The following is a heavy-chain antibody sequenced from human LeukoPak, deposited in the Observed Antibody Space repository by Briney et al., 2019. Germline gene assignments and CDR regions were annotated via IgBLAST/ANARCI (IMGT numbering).Heavy chain of an antibody. Sequence: ASVTVSCTASGSTFTSYGISWVRQAPGQGLEWMGRISAYNGNTNYAQELQVRVTMTTDTSTSTAYMELRSLRSDDTAVYYCARDPFLWVGGSRTQGNAFDIWGQGTMVTVPS. D-gene: IGHD3-10*01. CDR1: GSTFTSYG. V-gene: IGHV1-18*04. J-gene: IGHJ3*02. CDR3: ARDPFLWVGGSRTQGNAFDI. CDR2: ISAYNGNT.